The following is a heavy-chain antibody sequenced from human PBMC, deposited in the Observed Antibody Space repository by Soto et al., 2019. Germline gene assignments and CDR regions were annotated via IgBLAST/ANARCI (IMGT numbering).Heavy chain of an antibody. J-gene: IGHJ4*02. Sequence: QVQLAESGGGVVQPGMSLRLSCAASGYVFNKYGMHWVRQAPGKGLEWMAIVLSDGTTKYYADSVKGRVSISRDNSRNTVYLQMNSLRVEDTAVYYCVRDGGDFDYWGQGTLVTVSS. CDR1: GYVFNKYG. D-gene: IGHD3-16*01. V-gene: IGHV3-33*01. CDR3: VRDGGDFDY. CDR2: VLSDGTTK.